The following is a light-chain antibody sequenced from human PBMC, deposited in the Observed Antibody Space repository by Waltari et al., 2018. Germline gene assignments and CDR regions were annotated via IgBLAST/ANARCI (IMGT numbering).Light chain of an antibody. Sequence: QAVVTQETSLTVSPGGTVTLTCGSSTGTVTSTHCPYWLQQKPGHAPPTLIYEISNKHSWTPARFSGSLLGGKAALTLSGAQPEDEADYYCLLHYSGFWVFGGGTKLTVL. CDR1: TGTVTSTHC. CDR3: LLHYSGFWV. J-gene: IGLJ3*02. CDR2: EIS. V-gene: IGLV7-46*01.